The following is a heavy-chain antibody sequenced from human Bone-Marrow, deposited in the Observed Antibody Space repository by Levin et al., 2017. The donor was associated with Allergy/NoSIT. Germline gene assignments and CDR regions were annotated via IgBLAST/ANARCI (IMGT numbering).Heavy chain of an antibody. J-gene: IGHJ4*02. CDR1: GFTFSSYW. CDR2: INSDGSSR. Sequence: RAGGSLRLSCAASGFTFSSYWMHWVRQVPGKGLVWVSRINSDGSSRSYADSVKGRFTISRDNAKNTLYLQVNSLRAEDTAVFYCAREAISQDYLLYPPIDYWGQGTLVTVSS. V-gene: IGHV3-74*01. CDR3: AREAISQDYLLYPPIDY. D-gene: IGHD3-10*01.